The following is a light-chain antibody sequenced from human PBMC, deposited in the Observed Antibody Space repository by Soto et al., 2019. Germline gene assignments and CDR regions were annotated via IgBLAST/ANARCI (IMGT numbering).Light chain of an antibody. CDR1: QGVGNT. CDR3: QPNNNTPLT. Sequence: VMRQSPATLPVSPGDGATLSCRASQGVGNTLAWYQHKPGQTPRLLIHDTSTLATGVPTRFSGSRSGTEFTLTISSLQSEDFAVYYCQPNNNTPLTFGGGTKVDIK. J-gene: IGKJ4*01. V-gene: IGKV3-15*01. CDR2: DTS.